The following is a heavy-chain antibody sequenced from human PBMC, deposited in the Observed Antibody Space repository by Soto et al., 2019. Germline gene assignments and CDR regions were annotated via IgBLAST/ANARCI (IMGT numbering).Heavy chain of an antibody. J-gene: IGHJ4*02. D-gene: IGHD4-4*01. CDR1: GFTFSSYA. CDR2: ISYDGSNK. CDR3: ARDMHDYSNPIDY. Sequence: GGSLRLSCAASGFTFSSYAMHWVRQAPGKGLEWVAVISYDGSNKYYADSVKGRFTISRDNSKNTLYLQMNSLRAEDTAVYYFARDMHDYSNPIDYWGQGTLVTVSS. V-gene: IGHV3-30-3*01.